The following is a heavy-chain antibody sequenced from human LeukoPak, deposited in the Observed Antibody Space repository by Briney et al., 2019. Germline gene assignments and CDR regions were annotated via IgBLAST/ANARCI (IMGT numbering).Heavy chain of an antibody. D-gene: IGHD6-19*01. V-gene: IGHV4-39*07. CDR1: GGSISSSSHY. Sequence: SETLSLTCTVSGGSISSSSHYWAWIRRPPGKGLEWIGSVYYNGDTHYSPSLKSPVTISVDTSKTQFSLNLYSVTAADTAVYYCARARDSSGWFDYWGQGTLVTVSS. J-gene: IGHJ4*02. CDR2: VYYNGDT. CDR3: ARARDSSGWFDY.